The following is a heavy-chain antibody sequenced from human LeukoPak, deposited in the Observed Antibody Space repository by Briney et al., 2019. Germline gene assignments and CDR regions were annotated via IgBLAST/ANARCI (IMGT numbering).Heavy chain of an antibody. V-gene: IGHV1-18*01. CDR2: ISGYNGNT. CDR3: ARVWCSSTSCYVTLDY. J-gene: IGHJ4*02. CDR1: GYTFISYG. D-gene: IGHD2-2*01. Sequence: ASVKVSCKASGYTFISYGISWVRQAPGQGLEWMGWISGYNGNTNYAQKLQGRVTMTTDTSTSTAYMELRSLRSDDTAVYYCARVWCSSTSCYVTLDYWGQGTLVTVSS.